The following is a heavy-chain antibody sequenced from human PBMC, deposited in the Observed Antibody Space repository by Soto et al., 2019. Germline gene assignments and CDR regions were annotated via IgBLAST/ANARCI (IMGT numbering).Heavy chain of an antibody. Sequence: QVQLVESGGGVVQPGRSLRLSCAASGFTFSSYAMHWVRQAPGKGLEWVAVISYDGSNKYYADSVKGRFTISRDNSKNTRYLQMNSLRAEDTAVYYCARDYLTVWFGELGGYYWGQGTLVTVSS. CDR2: ISYDGSNK. CDR3: ARDYLTVWFGELGGYY. V-gene: IGHV3-30-3*01. CDR1: GFTFSSYA. J-gene: IGHJ4*02. D-gene: IGHD3-10*01.